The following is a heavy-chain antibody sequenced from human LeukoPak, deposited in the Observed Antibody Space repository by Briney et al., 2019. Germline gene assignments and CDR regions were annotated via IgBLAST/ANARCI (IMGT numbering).Heavy chain of an antibody. Sequence: PGRSLRLSCAASGFTFDDYAMHWVRQAPGKGLEWVSGISWNSGSIGYADSVKGRFTISRDNAKNSLYLQMNSLRAEDMALYYCARSGNYYLDYWGQGSLVTVSS. CDR3: ARSGNYYLDY. D-gene: IGHD1-7*01. CDR1: GFTFDDYA. CDR2: ISWNSGSI. V-gene: IGHV3-9*03. J-gene: IGHJ4*02.